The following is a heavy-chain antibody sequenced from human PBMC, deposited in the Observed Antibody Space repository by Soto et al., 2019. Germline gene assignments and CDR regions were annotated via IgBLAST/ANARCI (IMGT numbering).Heavy chain of an antibody. D-gene: IGHD6-6*01. CDR3: AVEVVYRGAARPGGGYYYGMDV. Sequence: PSETLSLTCAVSGGSISAAGDSWSWIRQPPGGGLEWIGYIYHSGTFLYNPSLKTRLTMSLDRSNNQFSLKLSSVTAADTAVYYCAVEVVYRGAARPGGGYYYGMDVWGQGTTVTVSS. CDR1: GGSISAAGDS. V-gene: IGHV4-30-2*01. CDR2: IYHSGTF. J-gene: IGHJ6*02.